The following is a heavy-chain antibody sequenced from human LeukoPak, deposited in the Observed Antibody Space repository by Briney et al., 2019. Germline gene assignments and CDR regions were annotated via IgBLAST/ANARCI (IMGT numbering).Heavy chain of an antibody. CDR1: GFTFSSYW. J-gene: IGHJ4*02. CDR2: IKQDGSEK. Sequence: PGGSLRLSCAASGFTFSSYWMTWVRQAPGKGLEWVANIKQDGSEKYYVDSVKGRFTISRDNAKNSLYLQMNSLRAEDTAVYYCARTYGYCTNGVCFTHFDSWGQGTLVTVSS. CDR3: ARTYGYCTNGVCFTHFDS. D-gene: IGHD2-8*01. V-gene: IGHV3-7*03.